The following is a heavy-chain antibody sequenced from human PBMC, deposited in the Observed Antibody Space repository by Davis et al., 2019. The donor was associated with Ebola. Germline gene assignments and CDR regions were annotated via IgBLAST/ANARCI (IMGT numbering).Heavy chain of an antibody. CDR2: ISSSSSYI. Sequence: GESLKISCAASGFTFSSYSMNWVRQAPGKGLEWVSSISSSSSYIYYADSVKGRFTISRDNAKNSLYLQMNSLRAEDTAVYYCARSPDYYDSSGYSDYWGQGTLVTVSS. J-gene: IGHJ4*02. D-gene: IGHD3-22*01. CDR1: GFTFSSYS. CDR3: ARSPDYYDSSGYSDY. V-gene: IGHV3-21*01.